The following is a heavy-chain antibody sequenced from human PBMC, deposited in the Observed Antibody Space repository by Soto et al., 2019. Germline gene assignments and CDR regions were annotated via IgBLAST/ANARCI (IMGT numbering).Heavy chain of an antibody. J-gene: IGHJ5*02. D-gene: IGHD3-10*01. V-gene: IGHV1-18*01. CDR3: ANLWFGEFPDNWFDP. Sequence: ASVKVSCKASGYTFTSYGISWVRQAPGQGLEWMGWISAYNGNTNYAQKLQGRVTMTTDTSTSTAYMELRSLRSDDTAVYYCANLWFGEFPDNWFDPWGQGTLVTVSS. CDR1: GYTFTSYG. CDR2: ISAYNGNT.